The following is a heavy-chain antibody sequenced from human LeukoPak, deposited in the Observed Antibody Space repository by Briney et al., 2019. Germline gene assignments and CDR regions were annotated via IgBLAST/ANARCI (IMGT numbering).Heavy chain of an antibody. CDR3: ARDLPGLEWFGD. D-gene: IGHD3-3*01. CDR2: LIGSGASA. CDR1: GFTFSHHA. V-gene: IGHV3-23*01. J-gene: IGHJ4*02. Sequence: PGGSLRLSCAASGFTFSHHAMSWVRQAPGKGPEWVSSLIGSGASAYYTDSVKGRSTISRDNSKDTLFLQMNSLRADDTAVYYCARDLPGLEWFGDWGQGVLVTVSS.